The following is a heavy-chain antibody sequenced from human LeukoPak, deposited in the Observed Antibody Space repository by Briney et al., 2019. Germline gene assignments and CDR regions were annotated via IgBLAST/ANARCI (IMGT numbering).Heavy chain of an antibody. CDR1: GYTFTSYG. J-gene: IGHJ6*02. Sequence: PRASVKVSCKASGYTFTSYGISWVRQAPGQGLEWMGWISAYNGNTNYAQKLQGRVTMTTDTSTSTAYMELRSLRSDDTAVYYCARAPYYYGSGSYYTPYYYGMDVWGQGTTVTVSS. V-gene: IGHV1-18*01. CDR3: ARAPYYYGSGSYYTPYYYGMDV. D-gene: IGHD3-10*01. CDR2: ISAYNGNT.